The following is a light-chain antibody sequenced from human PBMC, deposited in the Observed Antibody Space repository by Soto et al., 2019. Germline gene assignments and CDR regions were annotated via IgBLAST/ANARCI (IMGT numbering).Light chain of an antibody. CDR3: ATWDDNLNVCG. Sequence: QSALPQPPSASGTPGQRVTISCSGGTSDIGRNVVYWYQHLPGTAPKLVIYMNNQRPSGVPDRFSGSKSGTSDSLAISGLQSEDEAHYYCATWDDNLNVCGFGGGTQLPV. J-gene: IGLJ3*02. V-gene: IGLV1-44*01. CDR1: TSDIGRNV. CDR2: MNN.